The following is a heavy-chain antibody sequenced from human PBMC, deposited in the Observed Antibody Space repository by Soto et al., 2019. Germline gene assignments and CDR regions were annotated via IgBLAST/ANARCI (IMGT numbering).Heavy chain of an antibody. CDR1: GFTFNKYW. Sequence: EVQLVESGGGLVQTGGSLRLSCAASGFTFNKYWMSWVRQAPGKGLEWVANIKKDGRDKYYVDSVKGRFTISRDNAKNSLFLQMNSLTAEDTAVYYCARERNAAIWGQGTMVTVSS. CDR3: ARERNAAI. D-gene: IGHD6-25*01. J-gene: IGHJ3*02. CDR2: IKKDGRDK. V-gene: IGHV3-7*01.